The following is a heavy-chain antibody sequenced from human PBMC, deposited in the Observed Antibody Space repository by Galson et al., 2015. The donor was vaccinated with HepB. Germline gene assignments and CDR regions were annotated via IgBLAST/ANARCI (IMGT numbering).Heavy chain of an antibody. J-gene: IGHJ4*02. CDR3: ARGNRSGNLLDY. CDR1: GYTFTGYY. D-gene: IGHD3-10*01. CDR2: INPNSGGT. Sequence: QSGAEVKKPGESLRISCKASGYTFTGYYMHWVRQAPGQGLEWMGRINPNSGGTNYAQKFQGRVTMTRDTSISTAYMELSRLRSDDTVVYYCARGNRSGNLLDYWGQGTLVTVSS. V-gene: IGHV1-2*05.